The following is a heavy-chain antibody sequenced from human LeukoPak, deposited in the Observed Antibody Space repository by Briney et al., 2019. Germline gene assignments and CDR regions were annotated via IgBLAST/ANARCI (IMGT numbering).Heavy chain of an antibody. CDR1: GFTFNSYA. D-gene: IGHD3-3*01. Sequence: GGSLRLSCAASGFTFNSYAMSWVRQAPGKGLEWVGFIRSKAYGGTTEYAASVKGRFTISRDDSKSIAYLQMNSLKTEDTAVYYCTRVPRITIFGVVTNFDYWGQGTLVTVSS. V-gene: IGHV3-49*04. J-gene: IGHJ4*02. CDR3: TRVPRITIFGVVTNFDY. CDR2: IRSKAYGGTT.